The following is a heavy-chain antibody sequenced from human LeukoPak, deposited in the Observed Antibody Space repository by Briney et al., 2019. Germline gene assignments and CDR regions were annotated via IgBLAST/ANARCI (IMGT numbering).Heavy chain of an antibody. CDR2: ISYIGST. V-gene: IGHV4-59*11. D-gene: IGHD3-3*02. J-gene: IGHJ3*02. CDR3: ATDKISISAFDM. Sequence: SETLSLTCTVSGASISGHYLTWIRQPPGKGLEWIGYISYIGSTNYNPSLKSRVTISVDTSKNQFSLKLSSVTAADTAVYYCATDKISISAFDMWGQGTLVTVSS. CDR1: GASISGHY.